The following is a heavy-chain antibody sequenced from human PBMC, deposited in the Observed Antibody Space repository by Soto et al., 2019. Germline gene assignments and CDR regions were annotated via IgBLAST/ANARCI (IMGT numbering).Heavy chain of an antibody. CDR2: IYCSGST. D-gene: IGHD3-10*01. V-gene: IGHV4-31*03. J-gene: IGHJ5*02. CDR1: GGSISSGGYY. Sequence: SETLSLTCTVSGGSISSGGYYWSWIRQHPGKGLEWIGYIYCSGSTYYNPSLKSRVTISVDTSKNQFSLKLSSVTAADTAVYYCARAPYGKRAWFDPWGQGTLVTVSS. CDR3: ARAPYGKRAWFDP.